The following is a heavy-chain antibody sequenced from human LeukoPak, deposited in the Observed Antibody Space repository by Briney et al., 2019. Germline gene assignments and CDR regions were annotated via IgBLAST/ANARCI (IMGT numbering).Heavy chain of an antibody. CDR1: GGSISSSNYY. J-gene: IGHJ4*02. D-gene: IGHD3-10*01. V-gene: IGHV4-39*01. Sequence: SETLSLTCTVSGGSISSSNYYWGWIRQPPGKGLEWIGSIYYSGSTYYNPSLKSRVTISVDTSKNQFSLKLSSVTAADTAVYYCAKGEDHGSGTVHFASWGQGTLVTVSS. CDR3: AKGEDHGSGTVHFAS. CDR2: IYYSGST.